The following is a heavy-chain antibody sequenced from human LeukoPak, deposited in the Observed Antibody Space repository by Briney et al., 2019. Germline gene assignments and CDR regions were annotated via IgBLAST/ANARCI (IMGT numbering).Heavy chain of an antibody. Sequence: GGSLRLSCAASGFTFSSYSMSWVRQAPGKGLEWVSSISSSSSYIYYADSVKGRFTISRDNAKNSLYLQMNSLRAEDTAVYYCASSIEGNWFDPWGQGTLVTVSS. V-gene: IGHV3-21*01. J-gene: IGHJ5*02. CDR2: ISSSSSYI. CDR3: ASSIEGNWFDP. CDR1: GFTFSSYS.